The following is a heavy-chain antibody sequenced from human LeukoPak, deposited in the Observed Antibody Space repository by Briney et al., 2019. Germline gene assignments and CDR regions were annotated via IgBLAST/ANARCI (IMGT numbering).Heavy chain of an antibody. CDR1: GFTFSSYG. D-gene: IGHD2-21*01. V-gene: IGHV3-23*01. CDR2: ISGSGGST. Sequence: GGSLRLSCAASGFTFSSYGMSWVRQAPGKGLEWVSAISGSGGSTYYADSVKGRFTISRDNSKNTLYLQMNSLRAEDTAVYYCASCTTTIVVAPNEDWFDPWGQGTLVTVSS. J-gene: IGHJ5*02. CDR3: ASCTTTIVVAPNEDWFDP.